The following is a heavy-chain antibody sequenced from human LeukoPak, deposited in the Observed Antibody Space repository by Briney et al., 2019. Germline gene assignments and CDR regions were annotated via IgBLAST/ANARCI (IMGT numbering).Heavy chain of an antibody. Sequence: QAGGSLRLSCSASGFTFSNYAMCWVRQSPGKGLKYVSTISSNGGSTYYADSVKGRFTISRDNSKNTLDLQMSSLRAEGTAVYYCVISLGDGAFDIWGQGTIVTVSS. CDR1: GFTFSNYA. V-gene: IGHV3-64D*06. J-gene: IGHJ3*02. CDR3: VISLGDGAFDI. D-gene: IGHD1-20*01. CDR2: ISSNGGST.